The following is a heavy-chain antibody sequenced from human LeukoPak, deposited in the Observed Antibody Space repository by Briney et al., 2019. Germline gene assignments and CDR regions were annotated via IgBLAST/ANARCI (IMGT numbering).Heavy chain of an antibody. Sequence: PSETLSLTCAVYGGSLSGYYWSWIRQPPGKGLESIGEINHSGNTNYNPSLKSRVTMSIDTSKNHFYLKLSSVTAADTAVYYCARRRSYYDSSGYYSNWFDPWGQGTLVTVSS. D-gene: IGHD3-22*01. V-gene: IGHV4-34*01. CDR2: INHSGNT. CDR3: ARRRSYYDSSGYYSNWFDP. J-gene: IGHJ5*02. CDR1: GGSLSGYY.